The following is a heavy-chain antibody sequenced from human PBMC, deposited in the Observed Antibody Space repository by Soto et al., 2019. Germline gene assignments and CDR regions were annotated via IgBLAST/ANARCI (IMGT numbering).Heavy chain of an antibody. J-gene: IGHJ4*02. Sequence: QVQLVQSGAEVKKPGASVKVSCTASGYTFTSYAMHWVRQAPGQRLEWMGWINAGNGNTKYSQKFQGRVTITRDTSASTAYMELSSLRSEDTAVYYCARDRYYGEGPLDYWGQGTLVTVSS. V-gene: IGHV1-3*01. CDR3: ARDRYYGEGPLDY. D-gene: IGHD4-17*01. CDR2: INAGNGNT. CDR1: GYTFTSYA.